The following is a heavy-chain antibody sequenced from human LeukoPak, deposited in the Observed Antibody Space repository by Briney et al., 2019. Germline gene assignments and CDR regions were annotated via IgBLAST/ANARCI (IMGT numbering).Heavy chain of an antibody. V-gene: IGHV4-39*01. CDR3: GSALWFGELELDP. Sequence: SETLSLTCTVSGGSISNSNYYWGWIRQPPGKGLEWIGNIYYSGSTYYNPSRKSRVTISVDMSKNQFSMKLSSVTAADTAVYYCGSALWFGELELDPWGQGTLVTVSS. J-gene: IGHJ5*02. CDR1: GGSISNSNYY. CDR2: IYYSGST. D-gene: IGHD3-10*01.